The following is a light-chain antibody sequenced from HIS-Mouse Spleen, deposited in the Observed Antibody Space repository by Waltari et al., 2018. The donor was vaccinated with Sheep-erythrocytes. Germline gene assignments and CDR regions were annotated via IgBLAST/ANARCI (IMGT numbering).Light chain of an antibody. CDR2: LNSDGSH. CDR1: SGHRSSA. CDR3: QTWGTGIQV. Sequence: QLVLTQSPSASASLVASVKLTCTLRSGHRSSAIAWHQQQPEKGPRYLMKLNSDGSHSKGDGIPDRFSGSSSGAERYLTISSLQSEDEADYYCQTWGTGIQVFGGGTKLTVL. J-gene: IGLJ2*01. V-gene: IGLV4-69*01.